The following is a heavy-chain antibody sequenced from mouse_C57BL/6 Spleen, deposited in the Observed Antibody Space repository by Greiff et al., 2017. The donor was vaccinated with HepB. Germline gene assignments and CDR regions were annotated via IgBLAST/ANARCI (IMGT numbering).Heavy chain of an antibody. V-gene: IGHV5-4*03. CDR2: ISDGGSYT. Sequence: EVKLMESGGDLVKPGGSLKLSCAASGFTFSSYAMSWVRQTPEKRLEWVATISDGGSYTYYPDNVKGRFTISRDNAKNNLYLQMSHLKSEDTAMYYCARRDGTNYEDYFDYWGQGTTLTVSS. D-gene: IGHD1-1*01. J-gene: IGHJ2*01. CDR3: ARRDGTNYEDYFDY. CDR1: GFTFSSYA.